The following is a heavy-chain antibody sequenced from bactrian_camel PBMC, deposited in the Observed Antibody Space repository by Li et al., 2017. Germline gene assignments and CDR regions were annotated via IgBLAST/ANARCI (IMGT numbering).Heavy chain of an antibody. D-gene: IGHD2*01. V-gene: IGHV3S53*01. J-gene: IGHJ4*01. CDR2: FESDGST. Sequence: HVQLVESGGGSVQAGGSLRLACVASGYTYSSNCMGWFRQAPGKEREGVAAFESDGSTRYADYVKGRFTISKDNAKNTLYLQMNSLEPEDTALYYRAAQTEYVGYGGHCYRGFNYWGQGTQVTVS. CDR1: GYTYSSNC. CDR3: AAQTEYVGYGGHCYRGFNY.